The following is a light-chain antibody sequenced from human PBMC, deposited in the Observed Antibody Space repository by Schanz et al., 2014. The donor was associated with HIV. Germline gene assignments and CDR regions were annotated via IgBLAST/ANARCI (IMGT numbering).Light chain of an antibody. CDR1: QSVTSSY. CDR2: GAS. CDR3: QQTYSLPVT. J-gene: IGKJ1*01. Sequence: EIVLTQSPGTLSLSPGERATLSCRASQSVTSSYLAWYQQKPGQAPRLLIYGASSRATGIPDRFSGSGSGTDFTLTISRLQPEDFATYYCQQTYSLPVTFGQGTKVEIK. V-gene: IGKV3-20*01.